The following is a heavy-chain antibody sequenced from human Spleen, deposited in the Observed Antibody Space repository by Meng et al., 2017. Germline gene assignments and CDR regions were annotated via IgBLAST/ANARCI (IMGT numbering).Heavy chain of an antibody. CDR2: ISWDGGST. V-gene: IGHV3-43*01. CDR1: GFTFDDYT. D-gene: IGHD4-17*01. CDR3: AKDHDADGVFDY. Sequence: GGSLRLSCAASGFTFDDYTMHWVRQAPGKGLEWVSLISWDGGSTYYADSVKGRFTISRDNSKNSLYLQMNSLRTEDTALYYCAKDHDADGVFDYWGQGTLVTVSS. J-gene: IGHJ4*02.